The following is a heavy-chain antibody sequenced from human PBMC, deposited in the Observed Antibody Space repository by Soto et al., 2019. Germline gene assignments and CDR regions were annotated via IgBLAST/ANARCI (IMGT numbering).Heavy chain of an antibody. J-gene: IGHJ6*02. CDR3: ARNLYDFWSGYPDSYYYYGMDV. Sequence: QVQLVQSGAEVKKPGSSVMVSCKASGGTFSSYAISWVRQAPGQGLEWMGGIIPIFGTANYAQKFQGRVTIPAAESTSTAYMELSSLRSEDTAVYYCARNLYDFWSGYPDSYYYYGMDVWGQGTKVTVSS. D-gene: IGHD3-3*01. CDR1: GGTFSSYA. V-gene: IGHV1-69*01. CDR2: IIPIFGTA.